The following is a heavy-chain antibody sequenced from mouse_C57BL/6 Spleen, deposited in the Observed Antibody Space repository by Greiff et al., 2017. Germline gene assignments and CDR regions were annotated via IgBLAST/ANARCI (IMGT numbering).Heavy chain of an antibody. J-gene: IGHJ4*01. D-gene: IGHD2-5*01. Sequence: VQLQQSGAELVRPGTSVKVSCKASGYAFTNYLIEWVKQRPGQGLAWIGVINPGSGGTNYNEKFKGKATLTADKSSSTAYMQLSSLTSEGSAVYFCARGGSLYYSNHFFYAMDYWGQGTSVTVSS. CDR3: ARGGSLYYSNHFFYAMDY. CDR2: INPGSGGT. CDR1: GYAFTNYL. V-gene: IGHV1-54*01.